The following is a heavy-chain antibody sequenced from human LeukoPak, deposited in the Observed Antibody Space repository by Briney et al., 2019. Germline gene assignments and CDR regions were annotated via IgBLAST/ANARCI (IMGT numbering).Heavy chain of an antibody. Sequence: GGSLRLSCGASGFTLSDYWMHWVRQAPGKGLVWVSRIHTDGYSRTYADSVKGRFTISRDNAKNTLYLQMNSLRAEDTAVYYCARGGYHGSVDYWGQGTLVTVSS. CDR1: GFTLSDYW. J-gene: IGHJ4*02. CDR3: ARGGYHGSVDY. CDR2: IHTDGYSR. D-gene: IGHD3-10*01. V-gene: IGHV3-74*03.